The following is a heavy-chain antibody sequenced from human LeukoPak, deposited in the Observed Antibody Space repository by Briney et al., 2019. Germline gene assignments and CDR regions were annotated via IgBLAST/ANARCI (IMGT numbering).Heavy chain of an antibody. CDR2: VSLSGLT. V-gene: IGHV4-4*02. CDR1: GGSITSTNW. Sequence: SETLSLTCGVSGGSITSTNWWSWARQPPGQGLEWIGEVSLSGLTNYNPTLNSRVIMSLDTSKNHLSLNLTSVTAADTAVYFCSRENGAFSPFGYWGQGTLVTVPS. D-gene: IGHD2-8*01. J-gene: IGHJ4*02. CDR3: SRENGAFSPFGY.